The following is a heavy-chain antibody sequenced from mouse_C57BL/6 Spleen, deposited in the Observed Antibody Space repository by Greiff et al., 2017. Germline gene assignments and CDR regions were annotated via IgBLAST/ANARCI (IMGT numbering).Heavy chain of an antibody. V-gene: IGHV1-69*01. Sequence: VQLQQPGAELVMPGASVKLSCKASGYTFTSYWMHWVKQRPGQGLEWIGEIDPSDSYTNYNQKFKGKSTLTVDKSSSTAYMQLSSLTSEDSAVYYCARKLYYAMDDWGQGTSVTVSS. CDR1: GYTFTSYW. CDR3: ARKLYYAMDD. J-gene: IGHJ4*01. CDR2: IDPSDSYT.